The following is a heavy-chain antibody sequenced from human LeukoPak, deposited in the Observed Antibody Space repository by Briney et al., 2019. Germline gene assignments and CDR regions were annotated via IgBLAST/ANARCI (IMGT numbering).Heavy chain of an antibody. CDR1: GFTVSSNY. CDR3: ARNSIFDY. J-gene: IGHJ4*02. CDR2: IYSGGDT. V-gene: IGHV3-66*01. Sequence: GGSLRLSCAASGFTVSSNYMSWVRQAPGKGLEWVSVIYSGGDTYYVDSVKGRFTISRDNSKNTLHLQMNSLRAEDTAVYYCARNSIFDYWGQGTLVTVSS.